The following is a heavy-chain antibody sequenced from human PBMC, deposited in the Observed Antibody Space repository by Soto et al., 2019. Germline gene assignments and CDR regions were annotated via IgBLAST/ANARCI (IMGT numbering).Heavy chain of an antibody. CDR2: INAGNGNT. D-gene: IGHD3-10*01. V-gene: IGHV1-3*01. CDR3: AGSPWGWLQSGNDAFDI. J-gene: IGHJ3*02. Sequence: GASVKVSCKASGYTFTSYAMHWVRQAPGQRLEWMGWINAGNGNTKYSQKFQGRVTITRDTSASTAYMELSSLRSEDTAVYYCAGSPWGWLQSGNDAFDIWGQGTMVTVSS. CDR1: GYTFTSYA.